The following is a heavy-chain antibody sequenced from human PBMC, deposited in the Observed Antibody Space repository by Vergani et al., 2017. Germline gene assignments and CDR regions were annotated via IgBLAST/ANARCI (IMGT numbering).Heavy chain of an antibody. CDR1: GFTFDDYA. V-gene: IGHV3-43*02. Sequence: EVQLVESGGGVVQPGGSLRLSCAASGFTFDDYAMHWVRQAPGKGLEWVSRISGDGGSTYYADSVKGRFTISRDNSKNSLYLQMNSLRTEETALYYCAKDHGPATAYWPRYYYYGMDVWGQGTTVTVSS. CDR3: AKDHGPATAYWPRYYYYGMDV. CDR2: ISGDGGST. D-gene: IGHD2-21*02. J-gene: IGHJ6*02.